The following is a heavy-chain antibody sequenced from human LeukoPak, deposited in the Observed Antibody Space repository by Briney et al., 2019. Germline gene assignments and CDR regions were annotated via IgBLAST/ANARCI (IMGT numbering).Heavy chain of an antibody. CDR1: GFTLSTNA. CDR2: ISGSGAST. CDR3: AKDVGKWESLHFFDY. D-gene: IGHD1-26*01. Sequence: GGSLRLSCLTSGFTLSTNAMSWVRQAPGKGLEWISGISGSGASTYYADSVKGRFTISRDDSRNALYLQMNSLRGDDTAVYYCAKDVGKWESLHFFDYWGQGTLVTVSS. J-gene: IGHJ4*02. V-gene: IGHV3-23*01.